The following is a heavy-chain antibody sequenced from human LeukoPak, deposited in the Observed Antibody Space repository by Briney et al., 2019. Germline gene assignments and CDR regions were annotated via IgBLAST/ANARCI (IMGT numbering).Heavy chain of an antibody. J-gene: IGHJ4*02. V-gene: IGHV2-5*01. CDR2: IYWNDDK. D-gene: IGHD3-10*01. CDR1: GFSLSTSGVG. CDR3: ARFITMVRGVIQRDFDY. Sequence: SGPTLVNPTQTLTLTCTSSGFSLSTSGVGVGWIRQPPGKALEWLALIYWNDDKRYSPSLKSRLTITKDTSKNQVVLTMTNMDPVDTATYYCARFITMVRGVIQRDFDYWGQGALVTVSS.